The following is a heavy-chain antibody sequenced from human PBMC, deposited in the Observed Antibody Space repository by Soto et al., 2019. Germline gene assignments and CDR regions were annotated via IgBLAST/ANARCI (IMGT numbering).Heavy chain of an antibody. V-gene: IGHV4-34*01. D-gene: IGHD3-10*01. J-gene: IGHJ5*02. CDR2: INHSGST. CDR1: GGSFSGYY. Sequence: LTCAVYGGSFSGYYWSWIRQPPGKGLEWIGEINHSGSTNYNPSLKSRVTISVDTSKNQFSLKLSSVTAADTAVYYCARESMVRERPYNWFDPWGQGTLVTVSS. CDR3: ARESMVRERPYNWFDP.